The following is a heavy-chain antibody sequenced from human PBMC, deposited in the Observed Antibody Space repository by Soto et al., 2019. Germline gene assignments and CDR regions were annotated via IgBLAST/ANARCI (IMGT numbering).Heavy chain of an antibody. CDR2: ISSSSSYI. Sequence: EVQLVESGGGLVKPGGSLRLSCAASGFTFSSYSMNWVRQAPGKGLEWVSSISSSSSYIYYADSVKGRFTISRDNAKNSLYLQMNSLRAEDTAVYYCARDPLRDFDRDYYYYMDVWGKGTTVTVSS. J-gene: IGHJ6*03. V-gene: IGHV3-21*01. CDR3: ARDPLRDFDRDYYYYMDV. D-gene: IGHD3-9*01. CDR1: GFTFSSYS.